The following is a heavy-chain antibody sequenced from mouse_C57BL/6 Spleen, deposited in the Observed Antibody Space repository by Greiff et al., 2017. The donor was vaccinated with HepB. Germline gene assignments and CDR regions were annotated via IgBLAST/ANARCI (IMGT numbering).Heavy chain of an antibody. D-gene: IGHD4-1*01. Sequence: VQLQQSGAELVRPGASVTLSCKASGYTFTDYEMHWVKQTPVHGLEWIGAIDPETGGTAYNQKFKGKAIMTADKSSSTAYMELRSLTSETSAVYYGTVTGTALYYAMDYWGQGTSVTVSS. CDR2: IDPETGGT. V-gene: IGHV1-15*01. CDR3: TVTGTALYYAMDY. J-gene: IGHJ4*01. CDR1: GYTFTDYE.